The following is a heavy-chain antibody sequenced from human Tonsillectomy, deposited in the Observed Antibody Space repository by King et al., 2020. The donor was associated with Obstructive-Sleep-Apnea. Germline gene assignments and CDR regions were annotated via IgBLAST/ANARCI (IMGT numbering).Heavy chain of an antibody. J-gene: IGHJ6*02. CDR1: GFTFSSYA. D-gene: IGHD3-10*01. CDR2: ISGSGVGT. Sequence: DVQLVESGGGLVQLGGSLRLSCAASGFTFSSYAINWVRQAPGKGLEWVSAISGSGVGTYYADSVKGRFTISRDNSKNTLYLQMNSLRAEDTAVYYCAKAYYGSGSYSYYYYGMDVWGQGTTVTVSS. V-gene: IGHV3-23*04. CDR3: AKAYYGSGSYSYYYYGMDV.